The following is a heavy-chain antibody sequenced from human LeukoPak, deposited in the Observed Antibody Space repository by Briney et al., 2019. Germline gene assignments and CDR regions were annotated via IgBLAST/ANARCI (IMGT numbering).Heavy chain of an antibody. Sequence: GGSLRLSCAASGFTFSSYGMHWVRQAPGKGLEWVAAISHDGSNKHYADSVKGRFTISRDNSKNTLYLQMNSLRVEDTAIYLCAETGLTDYWGQGTLVTVSS. CDR1: GFTFSSYG. J-gene: IGHJ4*02. CDR2: ISHDGSNK. D-gene: IGHD1-1*01. V-gene: IGHV3-30*18. CDR3: AETGLTDY.